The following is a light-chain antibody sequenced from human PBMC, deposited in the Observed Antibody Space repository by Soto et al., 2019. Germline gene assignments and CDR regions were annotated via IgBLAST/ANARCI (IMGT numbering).Light chain of an antibody. CDR1: QGVSSY. Sequence: EISLTQSPATLSLSPGERPTLSCRASQGVSSYLAWYQQKPGQAPRLLIYDASNRATGIPARFSGSGSGTDFTLTISSLEPEDFAVYYCQQRSNWPPLTFGGGTKVEIK. CDR2: DAS. V-gene: IGKV3-11*01. J-gene: IGKJ4*01. CDR3: QQRSNWPPLT.